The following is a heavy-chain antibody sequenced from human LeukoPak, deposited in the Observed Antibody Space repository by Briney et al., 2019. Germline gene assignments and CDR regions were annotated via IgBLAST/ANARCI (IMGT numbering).Heavy chain of an antibody. V-gene: IGHV3-66*02. CDR2: IYSGGST. Sequence: GGSLRLYCAASGFTVSSNYMSWVRQAPGKGLEWFSVIYSGGSTYYADSVKGRFTISRDNSKNALYRQMNSLRAEDTAVYYCARDSTYYDILTGLISRGGFDPWGQGTLVTVSS. CDR1: GFTVSSNY. D-gene: IGHD3-9*01. CDR3: ARDSTYYDILTGLISRGGFDP. J-gene: IGHJ5*02.